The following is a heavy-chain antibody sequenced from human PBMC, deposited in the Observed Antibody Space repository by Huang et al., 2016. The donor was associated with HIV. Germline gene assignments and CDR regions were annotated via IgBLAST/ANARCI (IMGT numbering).Heavy chain of an antibody. V-gene: IGHV4-59*01. D-gene: IGHD6-6*01. CDR3: ARTFSKQLVGD. CDR1: GGSISSYY. CDR2: IFSSGGT. J-gene: IGHJ4*02. Sequence: QVQLQESGPGLVKPSETLSLTCTVSGGSISSYYWSWIRQPPGKGLEGIGYIFSSGGTKYTPSLNSRVTISVDTSKNQCSLKLSSVTDADTAVYYCARTFSKQLVGDWGQGTLVTVSS.